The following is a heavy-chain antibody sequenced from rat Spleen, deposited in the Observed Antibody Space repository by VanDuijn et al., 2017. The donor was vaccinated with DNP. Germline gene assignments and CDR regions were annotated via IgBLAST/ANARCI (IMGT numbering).Heavy chain of an antibody. D-gene: IGHD1-2*01. V-gene: IGHV2-1*01. J-gene: IGHJ2*01. CDR3: TRDHSTIEPHETFDY. Sequence: QVQLKESGPGLVQPSQTLSLTCTVSGFSLTSNSVHWVRQPPGKGLEWVGAIWRGGSTDYNSALKSRLSISRDTSQNQVFLKMNSLQTDDTGTYYCTRDHSTIEPHETFDYWGQGVMVTVSS. CDR1: GFSLTSNS. CDR2: IWRGGST.